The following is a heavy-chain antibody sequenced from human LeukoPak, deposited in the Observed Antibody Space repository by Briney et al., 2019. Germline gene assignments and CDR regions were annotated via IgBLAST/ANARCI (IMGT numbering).Heavy chain of an antibody. CDR3: ARHLVGYSGYDGVDY. Sequence: SEILSLTCTVSGGSISSYYWSWIRQPPGKGLEWIGYIYYSGNTNYNPSLKSRVTISVDRTKNQFSLKLTSVTAADTAVYYCARHLVGYSGYDGVDYWGQGTLVTVSS. J-gene: IGHJ4*02. CDR2: IYYSGNT. D-gene: IGHD5-12*01. CDR1: GGSISSYY. V-gene: IGHV4-59*01.